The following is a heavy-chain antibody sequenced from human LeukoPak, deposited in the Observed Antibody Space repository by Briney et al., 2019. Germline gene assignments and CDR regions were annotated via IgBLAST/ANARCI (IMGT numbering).Heavy chain of an antibody. V-gene: IGHV3-48*03. CDR2: ITISGQTK. J-gene: IGHJ5*02. CDR1: GFAFSTYE. CDR3: ARGDPHADL. Sequence: GGSLRLSCAASGFAFSTYEMSWVRQATGKGLEWIADITISGQTKNYADSVKGRFTISRDNAMSSLYLQMNSLRVEDTGVFYCARGDPHADLWGQGTLVTVSS.